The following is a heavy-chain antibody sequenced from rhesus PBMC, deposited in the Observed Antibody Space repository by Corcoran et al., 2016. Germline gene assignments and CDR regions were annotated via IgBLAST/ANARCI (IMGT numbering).Heavy chain of an antibody. CDR3: TKGGFGWNRDRFDL. CDR1: RFTFSSFA. J-gene: IGHJ5-1*01. CDR2: ISYTGDSS. D-gene: IGHD1-20*01. Sequence: EMQLVQTGGGLVQPGGSLRLSCAASRFTFSSFAMNWVRQATGKGLEWVAGISYTGDSSFYAESVKGRCTISRDNSRDTLSLQLDSLRPEDAAVYYCTKGGFGWNRDRFDLWGAGVVVSVSS. V-gene: IGHV3S5*01.